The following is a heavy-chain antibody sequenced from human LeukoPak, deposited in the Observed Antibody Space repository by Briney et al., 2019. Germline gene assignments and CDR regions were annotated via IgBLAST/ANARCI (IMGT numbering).Heavy chain of an antibody. CDR1: GGSFSGYY. D-gene: IGHD6-13*01. CDR2: IYHSGST. Sequence: PSGTLSLTCAVYGGSFSGYYWSWIRQPPGKGLEWIGSIYHSGSTYYNPSLKSRVTISVDTSKNQFSLKLSSVTAADTAVYYCARERIAAANNWFDPWGQGTLVTVSS. V-gene: IGHV4-34*01. J-gene: IGHJ5*02. CDR3: ARERIAAANNWFDP.